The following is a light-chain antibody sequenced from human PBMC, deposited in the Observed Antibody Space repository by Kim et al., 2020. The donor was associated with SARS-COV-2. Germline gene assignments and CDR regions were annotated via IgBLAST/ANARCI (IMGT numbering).Light chain of an antibody. V-gene: IGLV3-25*03. CDR1: ALPKQY. J-gene: IGLJ2*01. Sequence: PGQTARITCSGDALPKQYAYWYQQEPGQAPVLVIYKDSERPSGIPERFSGSSSGTTVTLTISGVQAEDEADYYCQSADSSGTYPVVFGGGTKLTVL. CDR3: QSADSSGTYPVV. CDR2: KDS.